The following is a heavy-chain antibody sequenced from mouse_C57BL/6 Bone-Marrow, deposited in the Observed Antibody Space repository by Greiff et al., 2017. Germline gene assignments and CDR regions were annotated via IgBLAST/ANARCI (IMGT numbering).Heavy chain of an antibody. D-gene: IGHD1-1*01. CDR1: GFNIKDDY. CDR3: TSYGSFDY. CDR2: IDPENGDT. V-gene: IGHV14-4*01. Sequence: EVQLQQSGAELVRPGASVKLSCTASGFNIKDDYMHWVKQRPEQGLEWIGWIDPENGDTEYASKFQGKATITADTSSNTAYLQLSSLTSEDTAVYYCTSYGSFDYWGQGTTLPVSS. J-gene: IGHJ2*01.